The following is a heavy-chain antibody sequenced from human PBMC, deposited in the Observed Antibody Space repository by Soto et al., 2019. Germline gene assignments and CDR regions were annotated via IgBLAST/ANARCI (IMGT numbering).Heavy chain of an antibody. D-gene: IGHD3-10*01. J-gene: IGHJ4*02. CDR1: GFTFSDYY. CDR2: ISSSGSTI. CDR3: ARDGVSGLRLLWFGDDQTTGGYFDY. V-gene: IGHV3-11*01. Sequence: GGSLRLSCAASGFTFSDYYMSWIRQAPGKGLEWVSYISSSGSTIYYADSVKGRFTISRDNAKNSLYLQMNSLRAEDTAGYYCARDGVSGLRLLWFGDDQTTGGYFDYWGQGTLVTVSS.